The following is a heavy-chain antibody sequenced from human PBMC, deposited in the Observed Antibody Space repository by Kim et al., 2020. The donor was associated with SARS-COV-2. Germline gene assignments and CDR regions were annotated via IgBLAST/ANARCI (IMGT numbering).Heavy chain of an antibody. J-gene: IGHJ4*02. CDR1: GFTFSSYA. V-gene: IGHV3-64D*06. CDR2: ISSNGGST. CDR3: VKGEYYYDSSGYS. Sequence: GGSLRLSCSASGFTFSSYAMHWVRQAPGKGLEYVSAISSNGGSTYYADSVKGRFTISRDNSKNTLYLQMSSLRAEDTAVYYCVKGEYYYDSSGYSWGQGTLVTVSS. D-gene: IGHD3-22*01.